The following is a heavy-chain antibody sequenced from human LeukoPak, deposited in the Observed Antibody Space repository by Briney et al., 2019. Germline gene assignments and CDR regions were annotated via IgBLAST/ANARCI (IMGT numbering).Heavy chain of an antibody. Sequence: SSETLSLTCTVSGGSISSYYWNWIRQPAGKGLEWIGRIYTSGSTDYNPSLKSRVTMSVDTSKNQFSLKLSSVTAADTAVYYCARARASGYYGMDVWGQGTTVTVSS. CDR3: ARARASGYYGMDV. J-gene: IGHJ6*02. CDR2: IYTSGST. CDR1: GGSISSYY. V-gene: IGHV4-4*07. D-gene: IGHD3-10*01.